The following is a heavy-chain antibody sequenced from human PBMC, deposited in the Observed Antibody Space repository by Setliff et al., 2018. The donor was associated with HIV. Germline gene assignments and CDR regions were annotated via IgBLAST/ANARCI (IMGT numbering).Heavy chain of an antibody. V-gene: IGHV1-18*01. CDR3: ASIEGIAAAGR. CDR2: ISPYNGDT. CDR1: GGTFSSYA. Sequence: ASVKVSCKASGGTFSSYAISWVRQAPGQGLEWMGWISPYNGDTKVLQNFRGRVTMTRDTSINTAYLEFSRLRSDDTAVYYCASIEGIAAAGRWGQGTLVTVS. J-gene: IGHJ4*02. D-gene: IGHD6-13*01.